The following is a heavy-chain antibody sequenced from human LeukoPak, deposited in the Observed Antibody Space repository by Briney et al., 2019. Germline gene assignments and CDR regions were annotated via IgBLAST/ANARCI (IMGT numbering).Heavy chain of an antibody. CDR3: ARDRTMDV. J-gene: IGHJ6*02. CDR2: IYSGGST. CDR1: GFTVSSNY. Sequence: PGGSLRLSCAASGFTVSSNYMRGVRQPPGRGLEWVSVIYSGGSTYYADSVKGRFTISRHNSKNTLYLQMNSLRAEDTAVYYCARDRTMDVWGQGTTVTVSS. V-gene: IGHV3-53*04.